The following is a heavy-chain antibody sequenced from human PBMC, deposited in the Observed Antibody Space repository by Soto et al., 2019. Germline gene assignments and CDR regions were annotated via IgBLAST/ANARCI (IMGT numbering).Heavy chain of an antibody. V-gene: IGHV4-39*01. CDR2: IYYSGST. CDR1: GGSISSSSYY. D-gene: IGHD1-26*01. CDR3: ARHLNTLAWVYYYYYMDV. J-gene: IGHJ6*03. Sequence: SETLSLTCTVSGGSISSSSYYWGWIRQPPGKGLEWIGSIYYSGSTYYNPSLKSRVTISVDTSKNQFSLKLSSVTAADTAVYYCARHLNTLAWVYYYYYMDVWGKGTTVTVSS.